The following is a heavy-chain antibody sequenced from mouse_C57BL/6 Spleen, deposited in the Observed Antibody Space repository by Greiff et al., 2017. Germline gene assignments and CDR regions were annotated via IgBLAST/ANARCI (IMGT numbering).Heavy chain of an antibody. D-gene: IGHD4-1*01. CDR1: GYTFTDYY. V-gene: IGHV1-26*01. CDR2: INPNNGGT. Sequence: EVQLQQSGPELVKPGASVKISCKASGYTFTDYYMNWVKQSHGKSLEWIGDINPNNGGTSYNQKFKGKATLTVDKSSSTAYMELRSLTSEDSAVYYCARSGNWGAMDYWGQGTSVTVSS. J-gene: IGHJ4*01. CDR3: ARSGNWGAMDY.